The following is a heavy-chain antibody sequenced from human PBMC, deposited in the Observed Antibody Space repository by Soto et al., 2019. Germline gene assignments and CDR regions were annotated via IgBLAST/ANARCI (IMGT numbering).Heavy chain of an antibody. CDR3: ARSLQLWPTNWLDP. J-gene: IGHJ5*02. V-gene: IGHV4-61*01. CDR1: VGSVSIASYY. CDR2: IYYSGST. Sequence: TSETLCVTCTFSVGSVSIASYYWYWIRQPPGKGLEWIGYIYYSGSTNYNPSLKSRVTISVDTSKNQFSLKLNSVTAADPAVYYCARSLQLWPTNWLDPRGQGTLVTV. D-gene: IGHD5-18*01.